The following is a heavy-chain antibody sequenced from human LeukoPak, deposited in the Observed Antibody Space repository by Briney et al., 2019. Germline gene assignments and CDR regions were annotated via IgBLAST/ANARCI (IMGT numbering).Heavy chain of an antibody. V-gene: IGHV3-23*01. D-gene: IGHD1-26*01. J-gene: IGHJ4*02. CDR1: GFTFSSYA. Sequence: PGGSLRLSCAASGFTFSSYAMSWVRQAPGKGLEWVSAISGSGGSTYYADSVKGRFTISRDNSKNTLYLQMNSLSAEDTAVYYCAKDISGSYTTDYWGQGTLVTVSS. CDR3: AKDISGSYTTDY. CDR2: ISGSGGST.